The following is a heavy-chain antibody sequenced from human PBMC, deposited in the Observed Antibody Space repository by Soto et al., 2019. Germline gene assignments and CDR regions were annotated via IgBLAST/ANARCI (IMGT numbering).Heavy chain of an antibody. CDR2: INAGNGNT. Sequence: GASVKVSCKASGYPFINYAMHWVRQAPGQRLEWMGWINAGNGNTKYSQKFQGRVTITRDTSASTAYMELSSLRSEDTAVYYCARDQYYYDSSGYGAAYDYYGMDVWGQGTTVTVSS. CDR3: ARDQYYYDSSGYGAAYDYYGMDV. D-gene: IGHD3-22*01. V-gene: IGHV1-3*01. CDR1: GYPFINYA. J-gene: IGHJ6*02.